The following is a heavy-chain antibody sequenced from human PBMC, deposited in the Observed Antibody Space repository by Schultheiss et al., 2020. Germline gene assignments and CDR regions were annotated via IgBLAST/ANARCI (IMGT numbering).Heavy chain of an antibody. CDR3: ARGSSWYGTWYYYYGMDV. D-gene: IGHD6-13*01. CDR1: GGSFSGYY. CDR2: INHSGST. Sequence: SETLSLTCAVYGGSFSGYYWSWIRQPPGKGLEWIGEINHSGSTNYNPSLKSRVTISVDTSKNQFSLKLSSVTAADTAVYYCARGSSWYGTWYYYYGMDVWGKGTTVTVSS. V-gene: IGHV4-34*01. J-gene: IGHJ6*04.